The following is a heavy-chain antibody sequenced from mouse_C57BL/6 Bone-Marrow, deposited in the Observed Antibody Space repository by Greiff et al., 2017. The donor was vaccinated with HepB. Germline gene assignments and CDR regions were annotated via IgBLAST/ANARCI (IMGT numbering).Heavy chain of an antibody. V-gene: IGHV14-1*01. D-gene: IGHD1-1*01. CDR2: IDPEDGDT. CDR3: TGGSSPYWYFDV. Sequence: VQLQQSGAELVRPGASVKLSCTASGFNIKDYYMHWVKQRPEQGLEWIGRIDPEDGDTEYAPKFQGKATMTADTSSNTAYLQLSSLTSDDTAVYYCTGGSSPYWYFDVWGTGTTVTVSS. CDR1: GFNIKDYY. J-gene: IGHJ1*03.